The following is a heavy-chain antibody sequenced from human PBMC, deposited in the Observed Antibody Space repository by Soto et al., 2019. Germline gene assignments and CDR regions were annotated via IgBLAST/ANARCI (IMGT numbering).Heavy chain of an antibody. D-gene: IGHD5-12*01. V-gene: IGHV3-74*01. CDR2: IKGDGSET. J-gene: IGHJ4*02. CDR3: LRGNSGYGNFDY. Sequence: WWSLRLSCSASVFTCSSYWMHWFRQAPGKGLVWVSRIKGDGSETNYADSVKGRFTISRDNAKNTLYLQLNSLRAEDTAVYYCLRGNSGYGNFDYWGQGTRVTVSS. CDR1: VFTCSSYW.